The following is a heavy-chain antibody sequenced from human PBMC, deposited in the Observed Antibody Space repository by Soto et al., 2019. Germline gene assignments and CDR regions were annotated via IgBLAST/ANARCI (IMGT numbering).Heavy chain of an antibody. CDR3: ATHRYINSSTYGGDFDY. J-gene: IGHJ4*02. Sequence: PXASLKISCKASGYSFTTYWLGWVRQMPGKGLEWIGIIYPGNSDTKYSPSFQGQVTISADKSTSTAYLQWSSLKASDTAIYYCATHRYINSSTYGGDFDYWGQGTLVTVSS. CDR1: GYSFTTYW. D-gene: IGHD6-6*01. CDR2: IYPGNSDT. V-gene: IGHV5-51*01.